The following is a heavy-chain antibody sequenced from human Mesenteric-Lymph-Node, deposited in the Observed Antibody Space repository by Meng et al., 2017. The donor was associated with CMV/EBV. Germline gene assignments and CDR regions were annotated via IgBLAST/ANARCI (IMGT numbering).Heavy chain of an antibody. Sequence: SETLSLTCTVSGGSISSSSYYWGWIRQPPGKGLEWIGSIYYSGSTYYNPSLKSRVTISVDTSKNQFSLKLSSVTAADTAVYYCARDRDRGVNWFDPWGQGTLVTVSS. D-gene: IGHD2-8*02. CDR1: GGSISSSSYY. CDR2: IYYSGST. CDR3: ARDRDRGVNWFDP. V-gene: IGHV4-39*02. J-gene: IGHJ5*02.